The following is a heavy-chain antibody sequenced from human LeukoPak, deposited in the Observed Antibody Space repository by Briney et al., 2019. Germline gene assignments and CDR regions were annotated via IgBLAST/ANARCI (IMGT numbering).Heavy chain of an antibody. CDR1: GGSISSSTYS. V-gene: IGHV4-39*01. Sequence: SETLSLTCSVSGGSISSSTYSWGWVRQPPGEGLEWIWSISNSGSTYYNPSLRSRLTISVDTSKNQFSLKLTSVTAADTAIYYCGSVDRGWFGVGDYWGQGTLVTVSS. CDR2: ISNSGST. CDR3: GSVDRGWFGVGDY. D-gene: IGHD3-10*01. J-gene: IGHJ4*02.